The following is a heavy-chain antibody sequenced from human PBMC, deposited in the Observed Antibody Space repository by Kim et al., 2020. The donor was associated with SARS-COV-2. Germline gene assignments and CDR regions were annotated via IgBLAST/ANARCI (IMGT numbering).Heavy chain of an antibody. Sequence: GGSLRLSCEASGFTFTIYAMTWVRQAPGKGLEWVAIICITGGNTYYADSVKGRFTISRDNSRDTLFLHMNSLRAEDTAVYYCTKRTSGAWPFDYWGQGTLVTVSS. J-gene: IGHJ4*02. CDR2: ICITGGNT. V-gene: IGHV3-23*01. D-gene: IGHD2-2*01. CDR3: TKRTSGAWPFDY. CDR1: GFTFTIYA.